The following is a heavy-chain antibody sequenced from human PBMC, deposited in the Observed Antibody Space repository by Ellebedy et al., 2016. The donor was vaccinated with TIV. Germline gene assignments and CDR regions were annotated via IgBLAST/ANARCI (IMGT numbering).Heavy chain of an antibody. Sequence: PGGSLRLSCAASGFTFADYAMHWVRQAPGKGLEWVSGISWNSGSIGYADSVKGRFTISRDNAKNSLYLQMNSLRAEDMALYYCAKGSHYYGSGTFYGMDVWGQGTTVTVSS. CDR2: ISWNSGSI. J-gene: IGHJ6*02. CDR3: AKGSHYYGSGTFYGMDV. CDR1: GFTFADYA. V-gene: IGHV3-9*03. D-gene: IGHD3-10*01.